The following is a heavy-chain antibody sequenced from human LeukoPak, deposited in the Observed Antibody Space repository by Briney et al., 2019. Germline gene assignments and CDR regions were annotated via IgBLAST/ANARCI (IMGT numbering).Heavy chain of an antibody. V-gene: IGHV3-21*01. CDR2: ISSSSSYI. D-gene: IGHD5-12*01. CDR1: GFTFSSYS. Sequence: GGSLRLSCAASGFTFSSYSMNWVRQAPGKGLEWVSSISSSSSYIYYADSVKGRFTISRDNSKNTLYLQMNSLRAEDTAVYYCARVPSGYHNTGGQGTLVTVSS. CDR3: ARVPSGYHNT. J-gene: IGHJ4*02.